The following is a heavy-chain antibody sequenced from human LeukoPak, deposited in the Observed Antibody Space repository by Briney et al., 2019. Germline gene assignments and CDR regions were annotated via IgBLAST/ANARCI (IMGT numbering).Heavy chain of an antibody. V-gene: IGHV1-69*01. Sequence: GSSVNVSCKASGGTFSSYAISWVRQAPGQGLEWMGGIIPIFGTANYAQKFQGRVTITADESTSTAYMELSSLRSEDTAVYYCARTVGYGDYFDYWGQGTLVTVSS. D-gene: IGHD4-17*01. CDR2: IIPIFGTA. CDR1: GGTFSSYA. J-gene: IGHJ4*02. CDR3: ARTVGYGDYFDY.